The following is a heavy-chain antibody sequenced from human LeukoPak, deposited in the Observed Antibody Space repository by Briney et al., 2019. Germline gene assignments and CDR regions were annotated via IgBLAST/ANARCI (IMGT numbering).Heavy chain of an antibody. CDR3: ARETIPGIAAADDAFDI. Sequence: ASVKVSCKASGYTFTIYGISWVRQAPGQGLEWMGWISAYNGNTNYAQKLQGRVAMTTDTSTSTAYMELRSLKSDDTAVYYCARETIPGIAAADDAFDIWGQGTMVTVSS. CDR2: ISAYNGNT. CDR1: GYTFTIYG. V-gene: IGHV1-18*01. D-gene: IGHD6-13*01. J-gene: IGHJ3*02.